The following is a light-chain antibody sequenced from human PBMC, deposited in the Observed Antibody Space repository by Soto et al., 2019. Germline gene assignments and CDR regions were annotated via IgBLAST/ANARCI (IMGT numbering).Light chain of an antibody. CDR3: QQYDSSWT. CDR1: QSVPSNF. V-gene: IGKV3-20*01. J-gene: IGKJ1*01. Sequence: EIVLTQSPATLSLSPGERATLSCRASQSVPSNFLAWYQQKPGQAPILVIYGVSRRATGIPDRFSGSGSGTDFTLNISILEPEDFAVYFCQQYDSSWTVGQGTKVEIK. CDR2: GVS.